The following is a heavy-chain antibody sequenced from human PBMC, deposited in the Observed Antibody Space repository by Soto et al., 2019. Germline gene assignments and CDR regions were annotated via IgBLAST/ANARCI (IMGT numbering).Heavy chain of an antibody. CDR3: ARGRPIYYYYYRCG. D-gene: IGHD3-9*01. V-gene: IGHV3-33*01. Sequence: PGGSLRLSCAASGFTFSSYGMQSVRRAPGKGLKWVAVIWYDGSNKYYADSVKGRFTISRDNSKNTLYLQMNSLRAEETAVYYCARGRPIYYYYYRCGWGKGTTVTSP. CDR2: IWYDGSNK. J-gene: IGHJ6*03. CDR1: GFTFSSYG.